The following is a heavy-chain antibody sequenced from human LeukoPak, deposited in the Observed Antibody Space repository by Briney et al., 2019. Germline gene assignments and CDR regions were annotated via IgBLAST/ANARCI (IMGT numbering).Heavy chain of an antibody. CDR1: GGSISSYY. J-gene: IGHJ4*02. CDR3: ARGYCSGGSCPNFDY. D-gene: IGHD2-15*01. Sequence: PSETLSLTCTVSGGSISSYYWSWIRQPAGKGLEWIGRIYTSGSTNYNPSLRSRVTISRDTSKNQFSLKLASVTAADTAVYYCARGYCSGGSCPNFDYWGQGTLVTVSS. V-gene: IGHV4-4*07. CDR2: IYTSGST.